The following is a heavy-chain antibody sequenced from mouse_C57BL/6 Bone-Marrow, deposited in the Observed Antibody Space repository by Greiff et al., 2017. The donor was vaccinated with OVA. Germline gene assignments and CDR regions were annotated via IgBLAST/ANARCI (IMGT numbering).Heavy chain of an antibody. CDR2: INPNNGGT. D-gene: IGHD2-3*01. Sequence: EVQLQQSGPELVKPGASVKMSCKASGYTFTDYNMHWVKQSHGKSLEWIGYINPNNGGTSYNQKFKGKATLTVNKSSSTAYMELRSLTSEDSAVYYCARSRWLLRYFDVWGTGTTVTVSS. CDR1: GYTFTDYN. CDR3: ARSRWLLRYFDV. J-gene: IGHJ1*03. V-gene: IGHV1-22*01.